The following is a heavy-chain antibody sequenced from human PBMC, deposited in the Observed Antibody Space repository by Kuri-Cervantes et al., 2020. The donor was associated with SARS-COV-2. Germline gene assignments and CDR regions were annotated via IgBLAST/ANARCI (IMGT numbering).Heavy chain of an antibody. V-gene: IGHV3-11*06. CDR2: ISSISSYT. CDR3: ARDAQVLDY. J-gene: IGHJ4*02. Sequence: SLKISCAASGFTFSYYYMSWLRQAPGKGLEWVSYISSISSYTKYADSVKGRFTISRDNAKNSLSLQMNSLRAEDTAVYYCARDAQVLDYWGQGTLVTVSS. D-gene: IGHD2-2*01. CDR1: GFTFSYYY.